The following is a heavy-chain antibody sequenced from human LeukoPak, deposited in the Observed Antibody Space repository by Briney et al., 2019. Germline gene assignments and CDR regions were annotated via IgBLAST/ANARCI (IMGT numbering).Heavy chain of an antibody. Sequence: ASVKVSCKASGGTFSSYAISWVRQAPGQGLEWIGGIIPIFGTANYAQKFQGRVTITADESTSTAYMELSSLRSEDTAVYYCARDPGASVVAATHWFDPWGQGTLVTVSS. V-gene: IGHV1-69*13. CDR2: IIPIFGTA. CDR3: ARDPGASVVAATHWFDP. CDR1: GGTFSSYA. D-gene: IGHD2-15*01. J-gene: IGHJ5*02.